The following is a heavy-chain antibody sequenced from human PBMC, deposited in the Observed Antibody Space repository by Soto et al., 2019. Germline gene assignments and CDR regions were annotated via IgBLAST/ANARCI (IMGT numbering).Heavy chain of an antibody. CDR3: ARFQGLHFDY. CDR2: IFPMFGTA. V-gene: IGHV1-69*18. Sequence: VQLVQSGAEVKKPGSSVKVSCKASGGTFSDHAFSWVRQAPGQGLEWMGRIFPMFGTADYAQKFQGRLIITADDSTSTAYMELSSLRSEDTAVYYCARFQGLHFDYWGQGTLVRVSS. CDR1: GGTFSDHA. J-gene: IGHJ4*02. D-gene: IGHD2-21*02.